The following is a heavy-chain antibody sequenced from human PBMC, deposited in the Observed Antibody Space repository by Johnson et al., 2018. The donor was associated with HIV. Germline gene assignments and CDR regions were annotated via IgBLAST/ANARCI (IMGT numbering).Heavy chain of an antibody. V-gene: IGHV3-30*04. CDR3: ARGQGFWAFDI. CDR2: VSYDGSTE. CDR1: GFIFTNFA. Sequence: QVQLVESGGGVVQPGRSLRLACPVSGFIFTNFAMHWVRQAPGKGLEWVAVVSYDGSTEFYADSVKGRFTISRDNSKNTLFLQMNGLRPEDTAVYYCARGQGFWAFDIWGQGTMVTVSS. D-gene: IGHD3-3*01. J-gene: IGHJ3*02.